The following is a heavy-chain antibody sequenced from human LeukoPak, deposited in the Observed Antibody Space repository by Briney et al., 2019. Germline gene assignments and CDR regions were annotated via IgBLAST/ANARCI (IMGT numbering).Heavy chain of an antibody. J-gene: IGHJ4*02. D-gene: IGHD6-13*01. CDR3: AKNIAAPTTPFDY. V-gene: IGHV3-30*18. Sequence: QPGGSLRLSCAASGFIFSTYGMQWVRQAPGEGLESVAVTSYDGSNKYYTDSVKGRFTISRDNSKNTLYLQMNYLRAEDTALYYCAKNIAAPTTPFDYWGQGTLVTVSS. CDR1: GFIFSTYG. CDR2: TSYDGSNK.